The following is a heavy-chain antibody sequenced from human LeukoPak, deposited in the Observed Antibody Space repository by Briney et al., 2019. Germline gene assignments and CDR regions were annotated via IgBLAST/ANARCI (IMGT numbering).Heavy chain of an antibody. Sequence: ASVKVSCKASGYTFTGYYMHWVRQAPGQGLEWMGWINPNSGGTNYAQKFQGRVTMTRDTSISTAYMELGRLRSDDTAVYYYARDYYGSGKSYPYYFDYWGQGTLVTVSS. V-gene: IGHV1-2*02. CDR1: GYTFTGYY. CDR2: INPNSGGT. D-gene: IGHD3-10*01. CDR3: ARDYYGSGKSYPYYFDY. J-gene: IGHJ4*02.